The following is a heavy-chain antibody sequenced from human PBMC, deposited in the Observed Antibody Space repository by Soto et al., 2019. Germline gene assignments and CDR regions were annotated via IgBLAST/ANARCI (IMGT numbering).Heavy chain of an antibody. CDR2: IYYSGST. Sequence: QLQLQESGPGLVKPSETLSLTCTVSGGSISSSSYYWGWIRQPPGKGLEWIGSIYYSGSTYYNPSLKSRVTISVDTSKNQFSLKLSSVTAADTAAYYCARSNPWPLYYYGSGSYYTLDYWGQGTLVTVSS. V-gene: IGHV4-39*01. J-gene: IGHJ4*02. CDR1: GGSISSSSYY. D-gene: IGHD3-10*01. CDR3: ARSNPWPLYYYGSGSYYTLDY.